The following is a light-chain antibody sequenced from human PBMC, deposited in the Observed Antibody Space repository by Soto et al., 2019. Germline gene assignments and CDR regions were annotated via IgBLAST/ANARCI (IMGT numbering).Light chain of an antibody. CDR2: GAS. V-gene: IGKV1-39*01. CDR1: QSISRY. CDR3: HESYSTPLT. Sequence: DIQMTQSPSSLSASVGDRVTITCRTSQSISRYLNWYQQKPGRAPKLLIYGASTLESGVPSRFSGSGSGTDFTLTINNLQPEDFASYFCHESYSTPLTFGGGTKVDIK. J-gene: IGKJ4*01.